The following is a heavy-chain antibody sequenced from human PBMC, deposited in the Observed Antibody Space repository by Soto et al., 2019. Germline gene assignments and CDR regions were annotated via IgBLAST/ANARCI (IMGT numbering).Heavy chain of an antibody. Sequence: QVQLVQSGAEVKKPGASVKVSCKASGYTFTSYGISWVRQAPGQGLEWMGWISAYNGNTNYAQKLQGRVTMTTDTSTSRAYMERRSLRSDDTAVDYCARVEQQCLDPTYYFDYWGQGTLVTVSS. CDR2: ISAYNGNT. CDR1: GYTFTSYG. CDR3: ARVEQQCLDPTYYFDY. D-gene: IGHD6-19*01. V-gene: IGHV1-18*01. J-gene: IGHJ4*02.